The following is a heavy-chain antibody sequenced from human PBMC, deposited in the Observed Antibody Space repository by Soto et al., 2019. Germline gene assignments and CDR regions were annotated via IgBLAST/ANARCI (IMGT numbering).Heavy chain of an antibody. Sequence: GGSLRLSCAASGFTFSSYAMSWVRQAPGKGLEWVSAISGSGGSTYYADSVKGRFTISRDNSKNTLYLQMNSLRAEDTAVYYCAKVKVAHYYDSSGYYYFDDWGQGTLVTVSS. V-gene: IGHV3-23*01. CDR1: GFTFSSYA. D-gene: IGHD3-22*01. CDR3: AKVKVAHYYDSSGYYYFDD. CDR2: ISGSGGST. J-gene: IGHJ4*02.